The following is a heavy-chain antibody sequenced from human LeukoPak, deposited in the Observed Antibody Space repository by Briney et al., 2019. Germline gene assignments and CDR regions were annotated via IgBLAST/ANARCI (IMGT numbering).Heavy chain of an antibody. V-gene: IGHV3-23*01. D-gene: IGHD3-10*01. CDR3: AKDRDPYDYGSGSYYNGVFDY. Sequence: GGSLRLSCGASGFTFSSYGMSWVRQAPGKGLEWVSSISDSGDRTFYADSVKGRFTISRDNSKNTLYLQMNSLRAEDTAVYYCAKDRDPYDYGSGSYYNGVFDYWGQGTLVTVSS. CDR2: ISDSGDRT. J-gene: IGHJ4*02. CDR1: GFTFSSYG.